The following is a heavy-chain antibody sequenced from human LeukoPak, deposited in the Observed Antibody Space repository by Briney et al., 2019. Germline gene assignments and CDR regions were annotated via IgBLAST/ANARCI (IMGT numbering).Heavy chain of an antibody. CDR3: ARDSETIDYGVHYWYFDL. D-gene: IGHD4-17*01. J-gene: IGHJ2*01. CDR1: GLTFSSYS. V-gene: IGHV3-21*01. CDR2: ISSSSSYI. Sequence: SLRLSCAASGLTFSSYSMNWVRQAPGKGLEWVSSISSSSSYIYYADSVKGRFTISRDNAKNSLYLQMNSLRAEDTAVYYCARDSETIDYGVHYWYFDLWGRGTLVTVSS.